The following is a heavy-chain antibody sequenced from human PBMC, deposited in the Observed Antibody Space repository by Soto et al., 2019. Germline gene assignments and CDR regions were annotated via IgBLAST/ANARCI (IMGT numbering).Heavy chain of an antibody. CDR3: AREGASSYASRHFDN. CDR1: GGSMFSYY. Sequence: PSEILSLACTVSGGSMFSYYWSWIRQPAGKGVEWIASIYGSGGTNYNPSLKSRVTMYLETSKNKFSLRLTSVTAADTAVYYCAREGASSYASRHFDNWGPGTLVTVSA. V-gene: IGHV4-4*07. J-gene: IGHJ4*02. CDR2: IYGSGGT. D-gene: IGHD3-16*01.